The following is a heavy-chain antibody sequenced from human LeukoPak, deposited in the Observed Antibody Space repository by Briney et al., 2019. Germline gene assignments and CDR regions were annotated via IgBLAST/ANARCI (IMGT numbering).Heavy chain of an antibody. Sequence: GGSLRLSCAASGFTFSSYGMHWVRQAPGKGLEWVAVISYDGSNKYYADSVKGRSTISRDNSKNTLYLQMNSLRAEDTAVYYCARDRTPSGYPYDYWGQGTLVTVSS. D-gene: IGHD3-22*01. V-gene: IGHV3-30*03. CDR3: ARDRTPSGYPYDY. CDR1: GFTFSSYG. J-gene: IGHJ4*02. CDR2: ISYDGSNK.